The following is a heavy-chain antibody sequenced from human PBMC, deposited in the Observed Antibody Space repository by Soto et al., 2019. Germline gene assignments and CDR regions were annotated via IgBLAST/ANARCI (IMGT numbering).Heavy chain of an antibody. V-gene: IGHV3-53*01. CDR3: ARCRNVWGGYRYDY. CDR1: GFTVSSNY. J-gene: IGHJ4*02. D-gene: IGHD3-16*02. CDR2: IYSGGST. Sequence: EVQLVESGGGLIQPGGSLRLSCAASGFTVSSNYMSWVRQAPGKGLEWVSVIYSGGSTYYADSVKGRFTISRDNSKNTLYLQKNSLRAEDTAVYYCARCRNVWGGYRYDYWGQGTLVTVSS.